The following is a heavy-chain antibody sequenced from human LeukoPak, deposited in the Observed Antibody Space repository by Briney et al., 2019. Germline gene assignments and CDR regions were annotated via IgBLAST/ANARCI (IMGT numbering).Heavy chain of an antibody. CDR1: GFTFSSYS. Sequence: GGSLRLSCAASGFTFSSYSVNWARQAPGKGLEWVSYISSSSSTIYYADSVKGRFTISRDNAKNSLYLQMNSLRAEDTAVYYCAGDYDFWSGRTYFDYWGQGTLVTVSS. CDR3: AGDYDFWSGRTYFDY. CDR2: ISSSSSTI. J-gene: IGHJ4*02. V-gene: IGHV3-48*01. D-gene: IGHD3-3*01.